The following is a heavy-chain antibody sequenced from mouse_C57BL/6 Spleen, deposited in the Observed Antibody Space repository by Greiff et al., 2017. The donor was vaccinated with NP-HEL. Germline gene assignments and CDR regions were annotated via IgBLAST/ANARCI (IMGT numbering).Heavy chain of an antibody. J-gene: IGHJ4*01. CDR2: ISSGGDYI. V-gene: IGHV5-9-1*02. CDR1: GFTFSSYA. CDR3: TRENDYDEGYAMDY. Sequence: EVMLVESGEGLVKPGGSLKLSCAASGFTFSSYAMSWVRQTPEKRLEWVAYISSGGDYIYYADTVKGRFTISRDNARNTLYLQMSSLKSEDTAMYYCTRENDYDEGYAMDYWGQGTSVTVSS. D-gene: IGHD2-4*01.